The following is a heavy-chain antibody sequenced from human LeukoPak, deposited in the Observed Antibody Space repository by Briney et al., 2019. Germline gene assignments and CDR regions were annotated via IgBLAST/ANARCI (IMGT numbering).Heavy chain of an antibody. J-gene: IGHJ4*02. CDR1: GFTFSSYA. CDR3: AKVQDVLRFLEWYFPADY. Sequence: GGSLRLSCAASGFTFSSYAMSWVRQALGKGLEWVSAISGSGGSTYYADSVKGRFTISRDNSKNTLYLQMNSLRAEDTAVYYCAKVQDVLRFLEWYFPADYWGQGTLVTVSS. V-gene: IGHV3-23*01. D-gene: IGHD3-3*01. CDR2: ISGSGGST.